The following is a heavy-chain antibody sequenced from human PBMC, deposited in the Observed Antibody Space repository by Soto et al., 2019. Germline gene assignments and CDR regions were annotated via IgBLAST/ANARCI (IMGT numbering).Heavy chain of an antibody. CDR1: GYSFTSYW. D-gene: IGHD3-10*01. J-gene: IGHJ6*03. CDR3: ARRGVYGSGRRDYYYYMDV. CDR2: IYPGDSDT. Sequence: GESLKISCKGSGYSFTSYWIGWVRQMPGKGLEWMGIIYPGDSDTRYSPSFQGQVTISADKSISTAYLQWSSLKASDTAMYYCARRGVYGSGRRDYYYYMDVWGKGTTVTVSS. V-gene: IGHV5-51*01.